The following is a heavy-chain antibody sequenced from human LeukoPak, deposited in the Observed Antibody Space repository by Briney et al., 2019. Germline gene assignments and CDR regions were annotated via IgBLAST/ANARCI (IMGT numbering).Heavy chain of an antibody. D-gene: IGHD6-13*01. V-gene: IGHV3-15*01. J-gene: IGHJ4*02. Sequence: GGSLRLSCAASGFTFSNAWMSWVRQAPGKGLEWVGRIKSKTDGGTTDYAAPVKGRFSISRDDSKNTLYLQMNSLKTEDTAVYYCTIERYSSSWYFDYXXQGTLVTVSS. CDR2: IKSKTDGGTT. CDR3: TIERYSSSWYFDY. CDR1: GFTFSNAW.